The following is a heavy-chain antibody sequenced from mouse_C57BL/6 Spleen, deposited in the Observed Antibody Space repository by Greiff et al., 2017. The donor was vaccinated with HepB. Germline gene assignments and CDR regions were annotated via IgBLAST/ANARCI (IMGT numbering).Heavy chain of an antibody. J-gene: IGHJ1*03. V-gene: IGHV1-42*01. D-gene: IGHD1-1*01. Sequence: EVKLQESGPELVKPGASVKISCKASGYSFTGYYMNWVKQSPEKSLEWIGEINPSTGGTTYNQKFKAKATLTVDKSSSTAYMQLKSLTSEDSAVYYCARYHYYGSSYVGYFDVWGTGTTVTVSS. CDR2: INPSTGGT. CDR3: ARYHYYGSSYVGYFDV. CDR1: GYSFTGYY.